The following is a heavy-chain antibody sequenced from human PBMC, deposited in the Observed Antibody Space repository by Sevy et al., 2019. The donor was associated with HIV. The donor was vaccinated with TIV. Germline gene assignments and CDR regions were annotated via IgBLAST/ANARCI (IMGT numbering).Heavy chain of an antibody. CDR2: IWRDGSKD. D-gene: IGHD2-21*01. Sequence: GGSLRLSCVVSGFTFSNFGMNWARQAPGKGLEWVALIWRDGSKDNYVDSVKGRFTVSRDNFKNTIYLQMDSLRVEDTAVYYCATNGRGLPDCRGDYQTDEYFHHWGQGTPVTVSS. CDR1: GFTFSNFG. J-gene: IGHJ1*01. CDR3: ATNGRGLPDCRGDYQTDEYFHH. V-gene: IGHV3-30*02.